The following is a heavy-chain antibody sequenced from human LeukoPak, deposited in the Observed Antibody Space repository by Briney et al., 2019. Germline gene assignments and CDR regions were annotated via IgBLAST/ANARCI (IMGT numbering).Heavy chain of an antibody. D-gene: IGHD1-1*01. V-gene: IGHV3-30*02. CDR1: GFTFSSYV. Sequence: GGSLRLSCAASGFTFSSYVMHWVRQAPGKGLEWVAFIRYDGSNKYYADSVKGRFTISRDNSENTLYLQINSLRAEDTAVYYCAKDTPTTGYHLDSWGQGTLVTVSS. CDR2: IRYDGSNK. CDR3: AKDTPTTGYHLDS. J-gene: IGHJ4*02.